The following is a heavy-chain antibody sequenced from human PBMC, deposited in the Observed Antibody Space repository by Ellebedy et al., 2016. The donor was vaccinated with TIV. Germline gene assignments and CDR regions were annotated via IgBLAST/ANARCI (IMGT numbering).Heavy chain of an antibody. CDR2: LYPDAKT. CDR1: GIIFSDYF. CDR3: ARDPGGGGDFGDNWFDP. Sequence: GGSLRLSCEASGIIFSDYFMHWVRQAPGKGLEWVSVLYPDAKTNYTDSVNGRFIVSRDSSKNTLYLQMNSLTAEDTAVYYCARDPGGGGDFGDNWFDPWGQGTLVTVSS. D-gene: IGHD3-16*01. V-gene: IGHV3-66*01. J-gene: IGHJ5*02.